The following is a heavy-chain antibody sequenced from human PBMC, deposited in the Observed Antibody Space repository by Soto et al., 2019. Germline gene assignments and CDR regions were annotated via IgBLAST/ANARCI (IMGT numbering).Heavy chain of an antibody. V-gene: IGHV4-34*01. Sequence: SETLSLTCAVYGGSFSGYYWSWIRQPPGKGLEWIGEINHSGSTNYNPSLKSRVTISVDTSKNQFSLKLSSVTAADTAVYYCARFNWLLLRDYGMDVWGQGTTVTVSS. CDR2: INHSGST. D-gene: IGHD1-26*01. J-gene: IGHJ6*02. CDR1: GGSFSGYY. CDR3: ARFNWLLLRDYGMDV.